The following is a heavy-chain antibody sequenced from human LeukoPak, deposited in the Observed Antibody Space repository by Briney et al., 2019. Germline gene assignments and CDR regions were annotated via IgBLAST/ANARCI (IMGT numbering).Heavy chain of an antibody. CDR3: ARSILVVPVASHYNYGVDV. CDR2: INPSGGST. D-gene: IGHD2-2*01. CDR1: GYTFTSYY. Sequence: ASVKVSCKASGYTFTSYYMHWVLQAPGQGLEWMGIINPSGGSTSYAQKFQGRVTMTRDTSASTAYMELSSLRSEDTAVYYCARSILVVPVASHYNYGVDVWGQGTTVTVSS. V-gene: IGHV1-46*01. J-gene: IGHJ6*02.